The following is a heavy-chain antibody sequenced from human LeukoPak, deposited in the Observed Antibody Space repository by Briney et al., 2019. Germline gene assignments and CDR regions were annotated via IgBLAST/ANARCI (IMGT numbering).Heavy chain of an antibody. D-gene: IGHD3-3*01. CDR1: GFTVSSNY. J-gene: IGHJ4*02. V-gene: IGHV3-53*01. Sequence: GGSLRLSCAASGFTVSSNYMSWVRQAPGKGLEWVSVIYSGGSTYYADSVKGRFTISRDNSKNTLYLQMNSLRAEDTAVYYCAKEGRITIFGVVIDVDYFDYWGQGTLVTVSS. CDR3: AKEGRITIFGVVIDVDYFDY. CDR2: IYSGGST.